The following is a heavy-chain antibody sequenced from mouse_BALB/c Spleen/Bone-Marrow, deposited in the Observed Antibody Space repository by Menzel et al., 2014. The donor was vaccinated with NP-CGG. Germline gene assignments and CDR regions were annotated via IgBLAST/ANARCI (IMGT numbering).Heavy chain of an antibody. CDR2: INPGSNTI. CDR3: ARLGYYGWFAY. CDR1: GFDFSRYW. D-gene: IGHD2-3*01. Sequence: EVKLMESGGGLVQPGGSLKLSCAASGFDFSRYWMSWVRQAPGKGLEWIGEINPGSNTINYTPSLKDKFIISRDNAKKTLYLQMSKVRSEDTALYYCARLGYYGWFAYWGQGTLVTVSA. J-gene: IGHJ3*01. V-gene: IGHV4-1*02.